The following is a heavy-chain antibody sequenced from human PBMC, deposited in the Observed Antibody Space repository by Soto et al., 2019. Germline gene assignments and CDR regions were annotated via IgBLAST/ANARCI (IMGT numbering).Heavy chain of an antibody. Sequence: EVQLLESGGGLEQPGGSLRLTCAASGFTFSSYAMTWVRQAPGKGLEWVSTVTADGSTTYYADSVKGRFTVSRDNSKNSLFPQMNSLRAEDTALYYCAKDRGRLIRGVILDFWGQGTLVTVSS. V-gene: IGHV3-23*01. CDR2: VTADGSTT. J-gene: IGHJ4*02. CDR3: AKDRGRLIRGVILDF. CDR1: GFTFSSYA. D-gene: IGHD3-10*01.